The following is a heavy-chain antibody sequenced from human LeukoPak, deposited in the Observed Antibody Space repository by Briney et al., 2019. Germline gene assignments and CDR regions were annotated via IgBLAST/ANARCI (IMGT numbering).Heavy chain of an antibody. Sequence: GGSLRLSCAASGFTFSTYAMHWVRQAPGKGPEWVTLISYDGSNKYYADSVKGRFTISRDNSKNTLSLQMNSLRAEDTAVYYCARDPDYYDSIHTKYFDYWGQGTLVTVSS. V-gene: IGHV3-30*01. D-gene: IGHD3-22*01. CDR2: ISYDGSNK. CDR1: GFTFSTYA. J-gene: IGHJ4*02. CDR3: ARDPDYYDSIHTKYFDY.